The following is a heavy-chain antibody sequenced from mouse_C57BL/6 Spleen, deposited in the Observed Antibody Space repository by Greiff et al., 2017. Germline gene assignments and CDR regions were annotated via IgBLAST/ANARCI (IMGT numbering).Heavy chain of an antibody. Sequence: VQLQQPGAELVKPGASVKLSCKASGYTFTSYWMHWVKQRPGQGLEWIGMIHPNSGSTNYNEKFKSKATLTVDKSSSTAYMQLSSLTSEDAAVCYCARSGDYCDIGGWGQGTSVTVSS. CDR2: IHPNSGST. V-gene: IGHV1-64*01. CDR1: GYTFTSYW. CDR3: ARSGDYCDIGG. J-gene: IGHJ4*01. D-gene: IGHD1-1*01.